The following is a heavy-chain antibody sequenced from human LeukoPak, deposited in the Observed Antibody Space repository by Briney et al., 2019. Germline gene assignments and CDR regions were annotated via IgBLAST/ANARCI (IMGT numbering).Heavy chain of an antibody. CDR3: ARGRYNWRGEGENWFDP. V-gene: IGHV3-21*01. D-gene: IGHD1-20*01. Sequence: PGGSLRLSCAASGFTFSTYNMNWVRQAPGKGLEWVSCISSGSSYIYEADSVKGRFTISRDNAKNSLYLQMNSLRAEDTAVYYCARGRYNWRGEGENWFDPWGQGTLVTVSS. J-gene: IGHJ5*02. CDR2: ISSGSSYI. CDR1: GFTFSTYN.